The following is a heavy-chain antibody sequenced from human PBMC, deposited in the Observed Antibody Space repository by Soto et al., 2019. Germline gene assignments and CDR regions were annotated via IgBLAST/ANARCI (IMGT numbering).Heavy chain of an antibody. CDR3: AKVSRKGSAIDFDY. Sequence: QVQLVQSGAELKKPGASVKVSCKASGYTFSNYDMNWVRQATGQGPEWIGWVNPNNGDTGYAQKFQGQVTLTTDISTTTAYMELTSPRSEDTAIYYCAKVSRKGSAIDFDYWGQGTLITVSS. J-gene: IGHJ4*02. V-gene: IGHV1-8*01. CDR1: GYTFSNYD. CDR2: VNPNNGDT. D-gene: IGHD3-10*01.